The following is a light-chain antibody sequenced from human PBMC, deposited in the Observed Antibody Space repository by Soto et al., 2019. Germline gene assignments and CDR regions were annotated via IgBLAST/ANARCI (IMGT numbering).Light chain of an antibody. CDR1: QSVSSN. V-gene: IGKV3-15*01. Sequence: EIVMTQSPATLSVSPGERATLSCRASQSVSSNLAWYKLKPGQAPRLLIYGASTRATGLPDRISGSGSGTEFTLTISSLQSEDFALYYFQQYNDWPLTFGGGTKVEIK. CDR2: GAS. CDR3: QQYNDWPLT. J-gene: IGKJ4*01.